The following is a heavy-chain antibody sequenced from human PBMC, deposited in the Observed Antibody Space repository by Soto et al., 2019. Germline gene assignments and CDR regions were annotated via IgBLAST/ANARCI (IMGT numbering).Heavy chain of an antibody. CDR2: TGDKTNSYTT. Sequence: GGSLRLSCAASGFTFSDHYMDWVRQAPGKGLEWVGRTGDKTNSYTTEYAASVKGRFTISRDDSKSSLYLQMNSLKTEDTAVYYCARATVGTYYFDYWGQGTLVTVSS. D-gene: IGHD3-16*01. J-gene: IGHJ4*02. CDR1: GFTFSDHY. V-gene: IGHV3-72*01. CDR3: ARATVGTYYFDY.